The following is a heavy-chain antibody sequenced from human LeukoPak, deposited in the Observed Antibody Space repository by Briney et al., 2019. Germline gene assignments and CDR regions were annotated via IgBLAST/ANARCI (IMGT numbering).Heavy chain of an antibody. CDR2: INPDGRDT. CDR1: GFTFNRCW. CDR3: TSWGDTTAEYFQR. J-gene: IGHJ1*01. D-gene: IGHD2-21*02. V-gene: IGHV3-7*01. Sequence: GGSLRLSCVVSGFTFNRCWMNWVRQAPGKGLEWVAHINPDGRDTYYVDSAKGRFTISRDNAQNSMYLQMNSLRVEDTAVYYCTSWGDTTAEYFQRWGQGTLVTVSS.